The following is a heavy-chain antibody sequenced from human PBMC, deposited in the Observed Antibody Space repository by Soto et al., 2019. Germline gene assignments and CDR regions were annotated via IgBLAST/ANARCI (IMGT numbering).Heavy chain of an antibody. V-gene: IGHV4-31*02. CDR1: GGSISSGGYY. D-gene: IGHD3-9*01. CDR3: ARPILTGYYTDAFDI. J-gene: IGHJ3*02. CDR2: IYYSGST. Sequence: QVQLQESGPGLVKPSQTLSLTWTVSGGSISSGGYYWSWIRQHPGKGLEWIGYIYYSGSTYYNPSLKSRVTISVDTSKNQFSLKLSSVTAADTAVYYCARPILTGYYTDAFDIWGQGTMVTVSS.